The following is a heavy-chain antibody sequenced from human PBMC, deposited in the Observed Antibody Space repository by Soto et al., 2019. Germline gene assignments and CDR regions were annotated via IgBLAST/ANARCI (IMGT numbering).Heavy chain of an antibody. CDR2: IYHSGST. V-gene: IGHV4-39*07. CDR1: GGSISSSSYY. J-gene: IGHJ5*02. D-gene: IGHD2-2*01. Sequence: SETLSLTCTVSGGSISSSSYYWGWIRQPPGKGLEWIGYIYHSGSTYYNTSLKSQVTISVDRSKKQFSLKLSSVTAADTAVYYCARVPDRWGQGTLVTVS. CDR3: ARVPDR.